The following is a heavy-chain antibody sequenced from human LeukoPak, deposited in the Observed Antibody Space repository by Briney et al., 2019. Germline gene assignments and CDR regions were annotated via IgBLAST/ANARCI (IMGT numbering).Heavy chain of an antibody. J-gene: IGHJ6*02. V-gene: IGHV4-59*01. D-gene: IGHD6-13*01. CDR1: GGSISIYY. CDR2: IYYSGST. CDR3: ARWLRGIADEDGVDV. Sequence: SETLSLTCTVSGGSISIYYWSWIRQPPGKGLEWIGYIYYSGSTNYNPSLKGRVTVSLDTSKSQFSLRLSSVTAADTAVYYCARWLRGIADEDGVDVWGQGTTVTVSS.